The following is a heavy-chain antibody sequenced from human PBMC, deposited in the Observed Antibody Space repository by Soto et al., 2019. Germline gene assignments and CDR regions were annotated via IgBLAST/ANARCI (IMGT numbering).Heavy chain of an antibody. J-gene: IGHJ4*02. CDR2: ISFSSTNI. V-gene: IGHV3-21*01. CDR1: GFTFSSYT. D-gene: IGHD7-27*01. CDR3: ARGAGDLPY. Sequence: EVQLVESGGGLVRPWESLRLSCAAAGFTFSSYTMTWVRQAPGKRLEWVSSISFSSTNIHYADSVKGRFTISRDNAKNSLYLQMNSRRVEDTAVYYCARGAGDLPYWGQGTLVTVSS.